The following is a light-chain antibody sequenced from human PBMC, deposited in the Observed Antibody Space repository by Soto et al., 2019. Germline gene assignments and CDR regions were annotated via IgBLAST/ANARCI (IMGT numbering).Light chain of an antibody. CDR3: QQNYSPPPIT. J-gene: IGKJ1*01. CDR1: QGISSY. V-gene: IGKV1-8*01. Sequence: IQMTQSPSSFSASTGDRVTITCRASQGISSYLAWYQQKPGKAPKLLIYAASSLQSGVPSRFSGSGSGTHFTLTISSLQPEDFATYYCQQNYSPPPITFGQGTKVDIK. CDR2: AAS.